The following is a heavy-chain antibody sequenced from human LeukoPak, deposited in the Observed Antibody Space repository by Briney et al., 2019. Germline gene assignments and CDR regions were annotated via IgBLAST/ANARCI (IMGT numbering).Heavy chain of an antibody. D-gene: IGHD5-12*01. CDR3: ASGMIVATILPSDYYYYGMDV. V-gene: IGHV4-31*03. J-gene: IGHJ6*02. CDR1: GGSISSGGYY. CDR2: IYYSGST. Sequence: PSETLSLTCTVSGGSISSGGYYWSWIRQHPGKGLEWIGYIYYSGSTYYNPSLKSRVTISVDTSKNQFSLKLSSVTAADTAVYYCASGMIVATILPSDYYYYGMDVWGQGTTVTVSS.